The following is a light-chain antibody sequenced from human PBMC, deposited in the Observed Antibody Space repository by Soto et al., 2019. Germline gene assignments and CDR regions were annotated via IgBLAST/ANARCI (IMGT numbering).Light chain of an antibody. V-gene: IGLV1-44*01. J-gene: IGLJ3*02. CDR1: SSNIGSNT. CDR3: AAWDDSLNGWV. Sequence: QSVLTQPPSASGTPGQRVTISCSGSSSNIGSNTVNWYQQLPGTAPKLLIYSNNQRPSGVPDRFSGSKSGTSASLAISGLQSEEEADYYCAAWDDSLNGWVFGGVTKVTVL. CDR2: SNN.